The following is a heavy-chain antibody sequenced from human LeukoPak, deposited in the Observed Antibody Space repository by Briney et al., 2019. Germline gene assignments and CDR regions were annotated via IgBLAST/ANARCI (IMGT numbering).Heavy chain of an antibody. Sequence: PGGSLRLSCAASGFTFSSYSMNWVRQAPGKGLECVSYISSSGSTIYYADSVKGRFTISRDNAKNSLYLQMNSLRDEDTAVYYCAREAWQQLVPGYWGQGTLVTVSS. CDR2: ISSSGSTI. CDR1: GFTFSSYS. V-gene: IGHV3-48*02. J-gene: IGHJ4*02. CDR3: AREAWQQLVPGY. D-gene: IGHD6-13*01.